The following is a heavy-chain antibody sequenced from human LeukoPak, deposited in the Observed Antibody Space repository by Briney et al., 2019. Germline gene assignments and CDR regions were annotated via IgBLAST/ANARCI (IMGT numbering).Heavy chain of an antibody. D-gene: IGHD5-24*01. V-gene: IGHV1-46*01. CDR3: AREADNTEMATIKNYYYYYGMDV. CDR1: GYTFTSYY. CDR2: INPRGGST. Sequence: ASVKVSCKASGYTFTSYYMHWVRQAPGQGLEWMGIINPRGGSTNYAQKFQGRITMTRDTSTSTFYMDLNSLRSEDTAVYYCAREADNTEMATIKNYYYYYGMDVWGQGTTVTVSS. J-gene: IGHJ6*02.